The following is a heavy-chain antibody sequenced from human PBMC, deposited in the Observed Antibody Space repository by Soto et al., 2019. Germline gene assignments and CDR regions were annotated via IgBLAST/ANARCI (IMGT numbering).Heavy chain of an antibody. D-gene: IGHD2-2*01. V-gene: IGHV1-69*02. J-gene: IGHJ3*02. CDR1: GGTFSSYT. Sequence: QVQLVQSGAEVKKPRSPVKVSCKASGGTFSSYTISWVRQAPGQGLEWMGRIIPILGIANYAQKFQGRVTVTEDNNTSTDYMEQGMLIAEYAAEYCCARARGDIVTVHAAPDTWVIWGEGTKVAVSP. CDR2: IIPILGIA. CDR3: ARARGDIVTVHAAPDTWVI.